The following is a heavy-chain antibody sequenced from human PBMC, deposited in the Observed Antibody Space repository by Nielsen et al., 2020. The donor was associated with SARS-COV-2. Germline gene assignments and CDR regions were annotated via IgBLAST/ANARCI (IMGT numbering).Heavy chain of an antibody. J-gene: IGHJ4*02. CDR3: ARDLNWNYVGLGAN. Sequence: GGSLRLSCAASGFTFDDYGMSWVRQAPGKGLEWDSGINWNGGSTGYADSVKGRFTISRDNAKNSLYLQMNSLRAEDTALYHCARDLNWNYVGLGANWGQGTLVTVSS. V-gene: IGHV3-20*01. D-gene: IGHD1-7*01. CDR1: GFTFDDYG. CDR2: INWNGGST.